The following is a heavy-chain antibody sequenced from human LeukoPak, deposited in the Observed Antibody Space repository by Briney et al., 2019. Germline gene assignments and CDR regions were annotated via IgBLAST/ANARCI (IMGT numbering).Heavy chain of an antibody. J-gene: IGHJ4*02. CDR3: ARSGRGTYYYFDL. Sequence: GGSLRLSCAVSGFTFDDYAMHWVRQVPGKGLEWVSGINWNSDSIGYADSVKGRFTTSRDNAKNSLYLQMNSLRADDTAVYYCARSGRGTYYYFDLWGQGTLVTVSS. CDR2: INWNSDSI. D-gene: IGHD1-26*01. V-gene: IGHV3-9*01. CDR1: GFTFDDYA.